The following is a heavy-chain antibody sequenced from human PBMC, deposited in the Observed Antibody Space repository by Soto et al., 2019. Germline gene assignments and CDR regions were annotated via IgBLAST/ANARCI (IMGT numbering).Heavy chain of an antibody. Sequence: GASVKVSCKASGYSFTDYHIHWVRQAPGQGLEWVGRINPKSGGTSTAQKFQGWVTMTTDTSISTASMELTRLTSDDTAIYYCARGDSTDSSNGVCSFFYNHDMDVWGQGTTVTVSS. V-gene: IGHV1-2*04. D-gene: IGHD2-8*01. J-gene: IGHJ6*02. CDR3: ARGDSTDSSNGVCSFFYNHDMDV. CDR2: INPKSGGT. CDR1: GYSFTDYH.